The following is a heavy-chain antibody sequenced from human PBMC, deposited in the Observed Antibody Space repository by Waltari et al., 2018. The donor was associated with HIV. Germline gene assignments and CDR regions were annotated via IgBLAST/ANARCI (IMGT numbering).Heavy chain of an antibody. V-gene: IGHV4-34*01. CDR3: ARYPISYYHDSSGYYSVDY. J-gene: IGHJ4*02. D-gene: IGHD3-22*01. CDR2: INHSGST. Sequence: QVQLQQWGAGLLKPSETLSLTCAVYGGSFSDYYWSWIRQPPGKGLEWIGEINHSGSTHYNPSLKSRVTISVDTSKNQFSLKLSSVTAADTALYYCARYPISYYHDSSGYYSVDYWGQGTLVTVSS. CDR1: GGSFSDYY.